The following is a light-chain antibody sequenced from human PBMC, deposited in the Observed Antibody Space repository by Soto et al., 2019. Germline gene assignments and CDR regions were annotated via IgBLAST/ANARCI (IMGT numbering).Light chain of an antibody. CDR1: QSICSY. J-gene: IGKJ1*01. CDR2: AES. V-gene: IGKV1-39*01. Sequence: MAQSPSSLSASVGDRVTIPCRASQSICSYLTWYQQKPGKAPKLLIYAESSLQSGVPSRFSGSGSGTDFTLTISTLQPEDFPTYSFHQRLSRVTFGQGTKVDIK. CDR3: HQRLSRVT.